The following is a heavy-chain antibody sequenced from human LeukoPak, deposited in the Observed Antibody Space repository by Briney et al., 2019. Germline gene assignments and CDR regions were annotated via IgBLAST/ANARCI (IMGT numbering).Heavy chain of an antibody. CDR2: INPNRGNT. J-gene: IGHJ3*02. CDR1: GYTFTNYD. V-gene: IGHV1-8*01. D-gene: IGHD4-17*01. CDR3: ARGLFVDYEKYDTFDI. Sequence: ASVKVSCKASGYTFTNYDIQWVRQATGQGPEWVAWINPNRGNTASAQKFQGRITVSRNTSTSTTYMELSSLRSDDTAVYYCARGLFVDYEKYDTFDIWGQGTKVTVAS.